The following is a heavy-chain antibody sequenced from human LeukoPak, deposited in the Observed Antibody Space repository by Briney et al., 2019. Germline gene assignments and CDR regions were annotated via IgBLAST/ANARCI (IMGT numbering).Heavy chain of an antibody. J-gene: IGHJ4*02. V-gene: IGHV4-39*01. CDR3: AMMAVYGYYFDY. D-gene: IGHD2/OR15-2a*01. Sequence: SETLSLTCTVSGGSISSSSYYWGWIRQPPGKGLEWIGSIYYSGSTYYNPSLKSRVTISVDTSKNQFSLKLSSVTAADTAVYYCAMMAVYGYYFDYWGQGTLVTVSS. CDR2: IYYSGST. CDR1: GGSISSSSYY.